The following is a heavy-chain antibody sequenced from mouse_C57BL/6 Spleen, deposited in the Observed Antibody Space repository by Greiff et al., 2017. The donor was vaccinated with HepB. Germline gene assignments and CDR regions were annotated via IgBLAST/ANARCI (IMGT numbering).Heavy chain of an antibody. CDR3: AVLLLLGDYAMDY. CDR2: IYPGDGDT. D-gene: IGHD6-5*01. Sequence: VQLQQSGPELVKPGASVKISCKASGYAFSSSWMNWVKQRPGKGLEWIGRIYPGDGDTNYNGKFKGKATLTADKSSSTAYMKLSSLTSADSAVYFCAVLLLLGDYAMDYWGQGTSVTVSS. CDR1: GYAFSSSW. V-gene: IGHV1-82*01. J-gene: IGHJ4*01.